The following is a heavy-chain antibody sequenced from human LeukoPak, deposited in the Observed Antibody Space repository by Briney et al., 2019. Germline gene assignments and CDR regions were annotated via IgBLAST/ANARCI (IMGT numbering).Heavy chain of an antibody. Sequence: SETLSLTCAVYGGSFSGYYWSWIRQPPGKGLERIGEINHSGSTNYNPSHKSRVTISVDTSKNQFSLKLSSVTAADTAVYYCARGGRWLQSLHYWGQGTLVTVSS. CDR2: INHSGST. V-gene: IGHV4-34*01. CDR3: ARGGRWLQSLHY. J-gene: IGHJ4*02. CDR1: GGSFSGYY. D-gene: IGHD5-24*01.